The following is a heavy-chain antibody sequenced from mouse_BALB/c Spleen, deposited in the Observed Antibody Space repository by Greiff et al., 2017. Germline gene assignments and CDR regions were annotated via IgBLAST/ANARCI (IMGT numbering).Heavy chain of an antibody. CDR1: GYSITSDYA. CDR3: AIWLLPHWYFDV. CDR2: ISYSGST. J-gene: IGHJ1*01. D-gene: IGHD2-3*01. V-gene: IGHV3-2*02. Sequence: VQLKESGPGLVKPSQSLSLTCTVTGYSITSDYAWNWIRQFPGNKLEWIGYISYSGSTSYNPSLKSRISITRDTSKNQFFLQLNSVTTEDTATYYCAIWLLPHWYFDVWGAGTTVTVSS.